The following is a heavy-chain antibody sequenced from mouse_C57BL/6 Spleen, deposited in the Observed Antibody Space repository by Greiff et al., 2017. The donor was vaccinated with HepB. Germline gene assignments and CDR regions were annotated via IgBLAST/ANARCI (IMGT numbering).Heavy chain of an antibody. CDR1: GFTFSNYW. V-gene: IGHV6-3*01. Sequence: EVKLVESGGGLVQPGGSMKLSCVASGFTFSNYWMNWVRQSPEKGLEWVAQIRLKSDNYATHYAESVKGRFTISRDDSKSSVYLQMNNLRAEDTGIYYCTAIYYYGSSSYWGQGTLVTVSA. CDR3: TAIYYYGSSSY. CDR2: IRLKSDNYAT. D-gene: IGHD1-1*01. J-gene: IGHJ3*01.